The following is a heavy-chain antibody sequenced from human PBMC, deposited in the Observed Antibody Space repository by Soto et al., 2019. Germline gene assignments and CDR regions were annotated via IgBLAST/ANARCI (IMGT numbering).Heavy chain of an antibody. CDR1: GFTVSSNY. CDR3: ARGRGATNSPFDY. Sequence: EVQLVESGGGLIQPGGSLRLSCAASGFTVSSNYMSWVRQAPGKGLEWVSVIYSGGSTYYADSVKGRFTISRDNSKNTLYLQMNSLRAEDTAVYYCARGRGATNSPFDYWGQGTLVTVSS. CDR2: IYSGGST. D-gene: IGHD1-26*01. V-gene: IGHV3-53*01. J-gene: IGHJ4*02.